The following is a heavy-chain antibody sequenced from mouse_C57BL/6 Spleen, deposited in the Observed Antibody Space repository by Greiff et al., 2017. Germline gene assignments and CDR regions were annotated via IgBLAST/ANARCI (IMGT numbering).Heavy chain of an antibody. CDR3: ARTYSNYEDAMDY. V-gene: IGHV2-9-1*01. J-gene: IGHJ4*01. CDR2: IWTGGGT. CDR1: GFSLTSYA. Sequence: VMLVESGPGLVAPSQCLSITCTVSGFSLTSYAISWVRQPPGKGLEWLGVIWTGGGTNNNSALKSRLSTSKDNSKSQVFLKMNSLQTDDTARYYCARTYSNYEDAMDYWGQGTSVTVSS. D-gene: IGHD2-5*01.